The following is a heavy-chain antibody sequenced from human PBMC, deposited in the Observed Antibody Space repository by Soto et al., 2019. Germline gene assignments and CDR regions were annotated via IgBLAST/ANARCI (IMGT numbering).Heavy chain of an antibody. CDR1: GYTFSNYG. V-gene: IGHV1-18*01. Sequence: QVQLVQSGAEVRKPGASVKVSCKASGYTFSNYGIFWVRQAPGQGLEWMAWIYPYNGNTNYAQKLQGRVTLTTAASTSTAYMDLRSLKSDDTAMYYCARELHGAAGGGYWGQGNLVNVYS. D-gene: IGHD6-13*01. CDR3: ARELHGAAGGGY. J-gene: IGHJ1*01. CDR2: IYPYNGNT.